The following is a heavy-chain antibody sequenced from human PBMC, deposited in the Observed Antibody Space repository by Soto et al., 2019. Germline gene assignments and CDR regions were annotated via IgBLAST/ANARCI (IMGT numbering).Heavy chain of an antibody. V-gene: IGHV4-31*03. D-gene: IGHD3-22*01. CDR2: IYYSGST. CDR1: GGSISRGGYY. J-gene: IGHJ4*02. CDR3: ARWDNYYDSSGYYYHFDY. Sequence: QVQLQESGPGLVKPSQTLSLTCTFSGGSISRGGYYWSWIRQHPGKGLEWIGYIYYSGSTYYNPSLKSRVTISVDTSKNQFSLKLSSVTAADTAVYYCARWDNYYDSSGYYYHFDYWGQGTLVTVSS.